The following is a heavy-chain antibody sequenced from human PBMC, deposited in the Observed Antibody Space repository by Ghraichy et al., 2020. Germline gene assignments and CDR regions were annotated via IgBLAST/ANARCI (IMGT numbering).Heavy chain of an antibody. CDR2: IYYSGST. CDR3: ARDSRFHDILTGYPVGYCDL. V-gene: IGHV4-59*01. J-gene: IGHJ2*01. CDR1: GGSISTYY. Sequence: SETLSLTCTVSGGSISTYYWSWIRQPPGKGLEWIGYIYYSGSTNYNPSLKSRVTISVDTSKNQFSLKLSSVTAADTAVYYCARDSRFHDILTGYPVGYCDLWGRGTLVTVSS. D-gene: IGHD3-9*01.